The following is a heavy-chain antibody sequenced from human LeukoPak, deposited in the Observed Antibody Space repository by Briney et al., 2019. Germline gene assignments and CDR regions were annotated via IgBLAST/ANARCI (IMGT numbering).Heavy chain of an antibody. Sequence: PSETLSLTCTVSGGSISSYYWSWLRQPPGKGLEWIGYIYYSGSTNYNPSLKSRVTISVDTSKNQFSLKLSSVTAADTAVYYCARKTYYDFWSGPLFDYWGQGTLVTVSS. V-gene: IGHV4-59*01. CDR2: IYYSGST. CDR1: GGSISSYY. CDR3: ARKTYYDFWSGPLFDY. J-gene: IGHJ4*02. D-gene: IGHD3-3*01.